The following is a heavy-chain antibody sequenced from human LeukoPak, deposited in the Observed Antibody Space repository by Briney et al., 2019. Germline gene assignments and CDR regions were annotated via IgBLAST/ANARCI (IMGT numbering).Heavy chain of an antibody. D-gene: IGHD5-18*01. Sequence: ASVKVSCKASGGTFSSYAISWVRQAPGQGLEWMGRIIPILGIANYAQKFQGRVTITADKSTSTAYMELSSLRSEDTAVYYCARDRRDTAMVTAFGYWGQGTLVTVSS. V-gene: IGHV1-69*04. J-gene: IGHJ4*02. CDR3: ARDRRDTAMVTAFGY. CDR2: IIPILGIA. CDR1: GGTFSSYA.